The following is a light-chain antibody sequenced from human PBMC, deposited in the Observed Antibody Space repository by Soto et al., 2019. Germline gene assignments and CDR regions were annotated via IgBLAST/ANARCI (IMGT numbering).Light chain of an antibody. CDR3: SSYTSGNTLV. CDR2: DVS. J-gene: IGLJ2*01. Sequence: QSVLTQPASVSGSPGRSITISCTGTSSDVGGYNYVSWYQQYPGKAPKLMIYDVSTRPSGVSNRFSGSKSGNTASLTISGLQAEDEADYYCSSYTSGNTLVFGGGTKLTVL. V-gene: IGLV2-14*01. CDR1: SSDVGGYNY.